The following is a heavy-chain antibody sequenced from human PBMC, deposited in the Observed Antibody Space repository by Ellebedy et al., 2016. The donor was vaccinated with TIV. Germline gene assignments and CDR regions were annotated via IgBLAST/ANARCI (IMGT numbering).Heavy chain of an antibody. V-gene: IGHV3-66*01. CDR1: GFSVSSNY. CDR2: IYGANKT. J-gene: IGHJ5*02. D-gene: IGHD2-2*01. Sequence: PGGSLRLSCEASGFSVSSNYMTWVRQAPGKGLEWVSVIYGANKTHYADSVKGRFTISRDNFKNTVYLQMFGVRAEDTALYYCVRERMPMPTWGQGTLVTVSS. CDR3: VRERMPMPT.